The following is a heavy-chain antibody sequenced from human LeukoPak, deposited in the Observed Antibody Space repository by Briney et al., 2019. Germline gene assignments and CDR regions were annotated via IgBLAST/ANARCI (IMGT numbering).Heavy chain of an antibody. CDR3: AKDLSRRLRQGPDY. D-gene: IGHD6-25*01. V-gene: IGHV3-13*01. J-gene: IGHJ4*02. CDR2: IGTAGDT. CDR1: GFTFSSYD. Sequence: GGSLRLSCAASGFTFSSYDMHWVRQATGKGLEWVSAIGTAGDTYYLGSVKGRFTISRDNSKNTLYLQMNSLRAEDTAVYYCAKDLSRRLRQGPDYWGQGTLVTVSS.